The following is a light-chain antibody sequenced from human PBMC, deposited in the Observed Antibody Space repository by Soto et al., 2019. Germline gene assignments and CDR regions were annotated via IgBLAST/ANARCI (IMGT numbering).Light chain of an antibody. V-gene: IGKV3-20*01. CDR3: QQYGSSPPWT. CDR2: GAS. Sequence: EIVLTQSPATLSLSPGERATPSCRASQSVSSYLAWYQQKPGQAPRLLIFGASSRATGTPDRFSGSGSGTDFTLTISRLEPEDFAVYYCQQYGSSPPWTFGQGTKVDIK. CDR1: QSVSSY. J-gene: IGKJ1*01.